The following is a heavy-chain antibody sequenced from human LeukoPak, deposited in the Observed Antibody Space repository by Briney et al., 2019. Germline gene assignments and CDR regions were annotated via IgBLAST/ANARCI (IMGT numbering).Heavy chain of an antibody. J-gene: IGHJ6*02. CDR2: IYSGGST. V-gene: IGHV3-66*01. Sequence: PGGSLRLSCAASGFTVSSNYMSWVRQAPGKGLEWVSVIYSGGSTYYADSVKGRFTISRDNSKNTLYLQMNSLRAEDTAVYYCASRSTSYYGMDVWGQGTTVTVSS. CDR1: GFTVSSNY. D-gene: IGHD1-14*01. CDR3: ASRSTSYYGMDV.